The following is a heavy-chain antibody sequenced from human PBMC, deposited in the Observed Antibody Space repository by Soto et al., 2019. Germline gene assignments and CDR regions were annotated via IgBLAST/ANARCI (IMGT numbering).Heavy chain of an antibody. Sequence: GESLKISCKGSGYSFAGYWITWVRQMPGKGLEWMGRIDPSDSQTYYSPSFRGHVTISAAKSITTVFLQWSSLKASDTAMYYCARHSLEWLLFIAFDIWGQGTMVTVSS. V-gene: IGHV5-10-1*01. D-gene: IGHD3-3*01. CDR1: GYSFAGYW. J-gene: IGHJ3*02. CDR2: IDPSDSQT. CDR3: ARHSLEWLLFIAFDI.